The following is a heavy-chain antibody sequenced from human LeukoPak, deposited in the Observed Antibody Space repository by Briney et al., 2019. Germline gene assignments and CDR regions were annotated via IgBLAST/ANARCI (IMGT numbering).Heavy chain of an antibody. V-gene: IGHV1-46*02. CDR1: GGTFNSYV. D-gene: IGHD4-23*01. Sequence: ASVKVSCKASGGTFNSYVISWVRQAPGQGLEWMGLINPSGGSTSYAEKFQGRVIMTRDMSTTTDYMELSSLRSEDTAVYYCARDNSIGGRGWWFDPWGQGTLVTVSS. CDR3: ARDNSIGGRGWWFDP. J-gene: IGHJ5*02. CDR2: INPSGGST.